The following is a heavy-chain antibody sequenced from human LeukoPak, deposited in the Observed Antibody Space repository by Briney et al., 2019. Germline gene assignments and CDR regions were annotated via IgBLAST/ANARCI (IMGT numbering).Heavy chain of an antibody. Sequence: GGSLRLSCAASGFTVATNYMSWVRQAPGKGLRWVSVIYGDGHTYYADSVKGRFTISRDNSKNTLYLQMNSLRAEDTAVYFCARAGYYDSSGYHYFFDYWGQGTLVTVSS. J-gene: IGHJ4*02. CDR3: ARAGYYDSSGYHYFFDY. CDR2: IYGDGHT. D-gene: IGHD3-22*01. CDR1: GFTVATNY. V-gene: IGHV3-66*01.